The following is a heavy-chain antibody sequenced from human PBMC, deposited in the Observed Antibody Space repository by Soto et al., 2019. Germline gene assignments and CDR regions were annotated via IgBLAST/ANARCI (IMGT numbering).Heavy chain of an antibody. D-gene: IGHD4-17*01. CDR3: ERVRGDFYFDY. J-gene: IGHJ4*02. Sequence: QSGGSLRLSCAASGFTFSSYAMSWVRQAPGKGLEWVSAISGSGGSTYYADSVKGRFTISRDNSKNTLYLQMNSLRAEDTAVYYCERVRGDFYFDYWGQGTLVTVAS. CDR2: ISGSGGST. V-gene: IGHV3-23*01. CDR1: GFTFSSYA.